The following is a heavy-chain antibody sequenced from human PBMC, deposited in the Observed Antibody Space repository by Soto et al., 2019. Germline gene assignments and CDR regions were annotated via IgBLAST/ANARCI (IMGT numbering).Heavy chain of an antibody. CDR1: GFTFSSYG. CDR3: AKDLRDYYGSGSYYYSYGMDV. Sequence: QVQLVESGGGVVQPGRSLRLSCAASGFTFSSYGMHWVRQAPGKGLEWVAVISYDGSNKYYADSVKGRFTISRDNSKNTLYLQMNSLRAEDTAVYYCAKDLRDYYGSGSYYYSYGMDVWGQGTTVTVSS. V-gene: IGHV3-30*18. J-gene: IGHJ6*02. CDR2: ISYDGSNK. D-gene: IGHD3-10*01.